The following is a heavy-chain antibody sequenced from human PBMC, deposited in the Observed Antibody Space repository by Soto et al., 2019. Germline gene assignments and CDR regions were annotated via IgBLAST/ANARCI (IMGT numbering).Heavy chain of an antibody. CDR2: ITSSGSYT. CDR3: ITGITIPWHN. J-gene: IGHJ4*02. D-gene: IGHD3-9*01. CDR1: GLTFSDYY. Sequence: GGSLRLSCAASGLTFSDYYMSWIRQAPGKGLEWVSYITSSGSYTKYAESVKGRFTISRDNAKNSLYLQMNSLRVEDTAVYYCITGITIPWHNWGQGTLVTVSS. V-gene: IGHV3-11*03.